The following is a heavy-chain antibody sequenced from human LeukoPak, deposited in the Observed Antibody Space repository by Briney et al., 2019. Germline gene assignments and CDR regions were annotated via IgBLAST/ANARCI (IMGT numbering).Heavy chain of an antibody. CDR1: GGSISSSSYY. J-gene: IGHJ4*02. Sequence: PSETLSLTCTVSGGSISSSSYYWGWIRQPPGKGLEWIGSIYYSGSTYYNPSLKSRVTISVDTSKNQFSLKLSSVTAVDTAVYYCARTREWELLQYFDYWGQGTLVTVSS. V-gene: IGHV4-39*07. CDR3: ARTREWELLQYFDY. D-gene: IGHD1-26*01. CDR2: IYYSGST.